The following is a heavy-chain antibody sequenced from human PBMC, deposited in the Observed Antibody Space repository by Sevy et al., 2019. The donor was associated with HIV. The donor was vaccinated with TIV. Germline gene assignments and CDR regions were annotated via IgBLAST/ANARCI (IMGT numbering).Heavy chain of an antibody. CDR1: GFTFSSYA. CDR2: ISGSGGST. Sequence: GGSLILSCAASGFTFSSYAMSWVRQAPGKGLEWVSAISGSGGSTYYADSVKGRFTISRDNSKNTLYLQMNSLRAEDTAVYYCANPPLYRLRLGELSLFWGQGTLVTVSS. CDR3: ANPPLYRLRLGELSLF. V-gene: IGHV3-23*01. J-gene: IGHJ4*02. D-gene: IGHD3-16*02.